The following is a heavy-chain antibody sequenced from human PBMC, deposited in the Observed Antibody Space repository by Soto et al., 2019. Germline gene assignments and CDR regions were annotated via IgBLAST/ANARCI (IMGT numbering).Heavy chain of an antibody. Sequence: ASVKVSCKASGYTFTSYDINWVRQATGQGLEWMGWMNPNSSNTGYAQKFQGRVTMTRNTSISTAYMELSSLRSEDTAVYYCARDPQLGYYFDYWGQGTLVTVSS. J-gene: IGHJ4*02. D-gene: IGHD3-10*01. CDR2: MNPNSSNT. V-gene: IGHV1-8*01. CDR3: ARDPQLGYYFDY. CDR1: GYTFTSYD.